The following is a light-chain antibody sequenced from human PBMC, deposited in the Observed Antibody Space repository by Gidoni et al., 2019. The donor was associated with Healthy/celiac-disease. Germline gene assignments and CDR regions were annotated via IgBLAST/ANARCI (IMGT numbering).Light chain of an antibody. Sequence: QSALTQPASASGSPGQSITISCTGTSSDVGGYNYVPWYQQHPGKAPKLMIYEVSNRPSGGSNRFSGSKSGNTASLTISGLQAEDEADYYGSSYTSSSTSVVFGGGTKLTVL. CDR3: SSYTSSSTSVV. V-gene: IGLV2-14*01. CDR2: EVS. CDR1: SSDVGGYNY. J-gene: IGLJ2*01.